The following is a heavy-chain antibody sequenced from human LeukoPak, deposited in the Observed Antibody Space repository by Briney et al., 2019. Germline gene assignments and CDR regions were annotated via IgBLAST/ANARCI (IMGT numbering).Heavy chain of an antibody. V-gene: IGHV1-46*01. J-gene: IGHJ4*02. Sequence: ASVKVSCKASGYTFTSYYMHWVRQAPGQGLEWMGIINPSGGSTSYAQKFQGRVTMTRDTSTSTAYMELRSLRSDDTAVYYCARGPIPHYYGSGSYSGYFDYWGQGTLVTVSS. CDR2: INPSGGST. CDR1: GYTFTSYY. CDR3: ARGPIPHYYGSGSYSGYFDY. D-gene: IGHD3-10*01.